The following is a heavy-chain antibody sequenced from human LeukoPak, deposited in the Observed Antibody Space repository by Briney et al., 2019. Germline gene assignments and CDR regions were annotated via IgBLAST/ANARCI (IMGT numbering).Heavy chain of an antibody. CDR2: MSKDGSIK. V-gene: IGHV3-30-3*01. CDR3: ARGYSSSWYTPFDY. CDR1: GFPFSSYA. Sequence: PGGSLRLSCAASGFPFSSYAMHWVRQAPGKGPEWVAVMSKDGSIKYYADSVRGRFTISRDNSKNTLYLQMNSLRAEDTAVYYCARGYSSSWYTPFDYWGQGTLVTVSS. J-gene: IGHJ4*02. D-gene: IGHD6-13*01.